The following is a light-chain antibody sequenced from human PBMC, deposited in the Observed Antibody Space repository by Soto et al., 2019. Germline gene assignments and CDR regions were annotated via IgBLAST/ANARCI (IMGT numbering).Light chain of an antibody. Sequence: DIQMNQSPSSLSASVGARVTITCQASHDITSYLNWYQHKPGKAPKLLIYDASILEAEVPSRLSGSGSGTDFTFTISSLQPEDVATYYCQKCDYLPIFGPGTTADFK. J-gene: IGKJ3*01. CDR2: DAS. V-gene: IGKV1-33*01. CDR1: HDITSY. CDR3: QKCDYLPI.